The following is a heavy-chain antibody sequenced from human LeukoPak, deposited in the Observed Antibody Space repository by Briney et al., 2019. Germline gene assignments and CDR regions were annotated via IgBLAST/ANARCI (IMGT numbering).Heavy chain of an antibody. Sequence: GASVKVSCKASGYTFTSYGISWVRQAPGQGLEWMGWISAYNGNTNYAQTLRDRLTMTTDTSTSTSYMELRSLRSDDTAVYYCAGALAQGGSFDLYYFDSWGQGSLVTVSS. CDR2: ISAYNGNT. D-gene: IGHD3-9*01. J-gene: IGHJ4*02. CDR1: GYTFTSYG. V-gene: IGHV1-18*01. CDR3: AGALAQGGSFDLYYFDS.